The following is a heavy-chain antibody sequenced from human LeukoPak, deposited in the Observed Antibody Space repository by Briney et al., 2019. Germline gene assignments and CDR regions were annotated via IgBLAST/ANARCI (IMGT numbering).Heavy chain of an antibody. Sequence: GGSLRLSCTVSGFTLSSYEMSWIRQAPGKGLEWVSSIDYDGGSGHYADSVKGRFTISRDNSNNALFLHLNSLRGEDTAVYYCTRNSGWYGLSWGQGTLVTVSS. V-gene: IGHV3-23*01. CDR1: GFTLSSYE. CDR3: TRNSGWYGLS. CDR2: IDYDGGSG. J-gene: IGHJ1*01. D-gene: IGHD6-19*01.